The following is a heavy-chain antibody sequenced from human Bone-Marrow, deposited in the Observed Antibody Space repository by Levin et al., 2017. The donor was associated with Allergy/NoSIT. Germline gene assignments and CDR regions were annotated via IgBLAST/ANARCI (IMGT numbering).Heavy chain of an antibody. Sequence: KRGESLKISCAASGFTFRDYFMSWIRQAPGKGLEWISYISSSAKTIKYADSVKGRFTISRDNAKNSLYLQMNSLRAEDTAVYYCVRDHALWEQSDEWPFDYWGQGTLVTVSS. CDR1: GFTFRDYF. D-gene: IGHD1/OR15-1a*01. CDR2: ISSSAKTI. J-gene: IGHJ4*02. CDR3: VRDHALWEQSDEWPFDY. V-gene: IGHV3-11*01.